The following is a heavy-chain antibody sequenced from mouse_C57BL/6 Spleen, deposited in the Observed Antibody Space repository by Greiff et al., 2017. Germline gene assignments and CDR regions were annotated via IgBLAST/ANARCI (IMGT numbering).Heavy chain of an antibody. D-gene: IGHD1-1*01. CDR2: ISDGGSYT. CDR1: GFTFSSYA. V-gene: IGHV5-4*01. J-gene: IGHJ1*03. Sequence: EVKLMESGGGLVKPGGSLKLSCAASGFTFSSYAMSWVRQTPEKRLEWVATISDGGSYTYYPDNVKGRFTISRDNAKNNLYLQMSHLKSEDTAMYYCAREGTTVVATLYWYFDVWGTGTTVTVSS. CDR3: AREGTTVVATLYWYFDV.